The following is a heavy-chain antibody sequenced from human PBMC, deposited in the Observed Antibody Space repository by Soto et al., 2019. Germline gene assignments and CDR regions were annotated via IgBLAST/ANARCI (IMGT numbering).Heavy chain of an antibody. CDR2: IIPVFGTT. CDR3: AMGGSPYVWFNEF. V-gene: IGHV1-69*01. Sequence: QERLVQSGAEVKKPGSSMKISCKASGGFFGGLLISWLHQPPGGGLEWMGGIIPVFGTTNYAQKFQDRVTITADESTNTAYMELSSLRYEDTAIYYCAMGGSPYVWFNEFWGQGALVTVTS. J-gene: IGHJ4*02. CDR1: GGFFGGLL. D-gene: IGHD1-26*01.